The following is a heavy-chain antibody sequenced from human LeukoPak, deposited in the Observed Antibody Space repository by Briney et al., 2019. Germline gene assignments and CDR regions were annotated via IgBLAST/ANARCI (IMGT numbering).Heavy chain of an antibody. J-gene: IGHJ4*02. Sequence: GGSLRLSCAASGFTFSSYAMSWVRQAPGKGLEWVSVIYSGGSTYYADSVKGRFTISRDNSKNTLYLQMNSLRAEDTAVYYYATESRDRIVGAPYPFDYWGQGTLVTVSS. CDR2: IYSGGST. CDR1: GFTFSSYA. D-gene: IGHD1-26*01. CDR3: ATESRDRIVGAPYPFDY. V-gene: IGHV3-23*03.